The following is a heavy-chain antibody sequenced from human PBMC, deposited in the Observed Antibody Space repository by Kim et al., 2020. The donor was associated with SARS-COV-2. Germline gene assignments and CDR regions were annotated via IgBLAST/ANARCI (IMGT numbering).Heavy chain of an antibody. V-gene: IGHV3-33*01. CDR3: ARANWDTAMAPNYYYYMDV. J-gene: IGHJ6*03. CDR1: GFTFSSYG. CDR2: IWYDGSNK. Sequence: GGSLRLSCAASGFTFSSYGMHWVRQAPGKGLEWVAVIWYDGSNKYYADSVKGRFTISRDNSKNTLYLQMNSLRAEDTAVYYCARANWDTAMAPNYYYYMDVWGKGTTVTVSS. D-gene: IGHD5-18*01.